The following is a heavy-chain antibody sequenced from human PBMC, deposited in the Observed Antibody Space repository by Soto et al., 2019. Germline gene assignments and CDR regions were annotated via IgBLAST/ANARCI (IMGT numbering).Heavy chain of an antibody. Sequence: QVQLVESGGGVVQPGRSLRLSCAASGFTFSSYGMHWVRQAPGKGLEWVAVIWYDGSNKYYADSVKGRFTISRDNSKNTLYLQMNSPRAEDTAVYYCARENYYGSGCFDYWGQGTLVTVSS. D-gene: IGHD3-10*01. CDR3: ARENYYGSGCFDY. J-gene: IGHJ4*02. CDR1: GFTFSSYG. CDR2: IWYDGSNK. V-gene: IGHV3-33*01.